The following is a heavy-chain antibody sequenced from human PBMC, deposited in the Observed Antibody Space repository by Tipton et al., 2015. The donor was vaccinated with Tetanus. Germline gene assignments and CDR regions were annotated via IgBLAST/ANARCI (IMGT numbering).Heavy chain of an antibody. V-gene: IGHV3-74*01. J-gene: IGHJ4*02. CDR1: GFTFSSYW. CDR3: ARTYYDSSGYSSSIDY. CDR2: INSDGSST. Sequence: SLRLSCAASGFTFSSYWMHWVRQAPGKGLVWVSRINSDGSSTSYADSVKGRFTISRDNAKNTLYLQMNSLRAEDTAVYYCARTYYDSSGYSSSIDYWGQGTLVTVSS. D-gene: IGHD3-22*01.